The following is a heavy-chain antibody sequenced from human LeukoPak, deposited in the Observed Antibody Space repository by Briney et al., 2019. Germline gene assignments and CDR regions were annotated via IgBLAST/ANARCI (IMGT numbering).Heavy chain of an antibody. Sequence: ASVKVSCKASGGTFSSYAISWVRQAPGQGLEWMGGIIPIFGTANYAQKFQGRVTITADESTSTAYMERSSLRSEDTAVYYCATERSGGTWFDPWGQGTLVTVSS. CDR3: ATERSGGTWFDP. V-gene: IGHV1-69*13. D-gene: IGHD2-15*01. CDR1: GGTFSSYA. CDR2: IIPIFGTA. J-gene: IGHJ5*02.